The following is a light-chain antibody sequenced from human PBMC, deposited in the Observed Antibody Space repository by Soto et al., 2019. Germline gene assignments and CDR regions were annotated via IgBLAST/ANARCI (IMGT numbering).Light chain of an antibody. CDR2: GAS. CDR3: QEYNNWPFS. V-gene: IGKV3-20*01. Sequence: PGERATLSCRASQSVGNSHVAWYQQRRGLPPRLLIYGASNRDTGIPDRFSGSGSGADFTLTISRLEPEDFALYFCQEYNNWPFSFGPGTRLEIK. J-gene: IGKJ5*01. CDR1: QSVGNSH.